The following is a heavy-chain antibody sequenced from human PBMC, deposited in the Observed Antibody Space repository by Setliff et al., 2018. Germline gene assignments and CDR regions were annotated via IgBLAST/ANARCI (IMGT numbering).Heavy chain of an antibody. V-gene: IGHV4-34*01. J-gene: IGHJ4*02. Sequence: SETLSLTCIVSGGSINSYYWNWIRQPPGKGLEWIGEINHSGSTNYNPSLKSRVTISVDTSKNQFSLELSSVTAADTALYYCTVYNTGSSKDHYWGQGTPVTVSS. CDR2: INHSGST. D-gene: IGHD2-8*02. CDR3: TVYNTGSSKDHY. CDR1: GGSINSYY.